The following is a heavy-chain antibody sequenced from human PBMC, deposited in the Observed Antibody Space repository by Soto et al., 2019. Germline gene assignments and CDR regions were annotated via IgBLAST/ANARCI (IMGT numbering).Heavy chain of an antibody. CDR2: ISSSGSTI. D-gene: IGHD3-9*01. CDR1: GFTFSSYE. CDR3: ARAGYYDILTGYFIRGMDV. V-gene: IGHV3-48*03. J-gene: IGHJ6*02. Sequence: PGGSLRLSCAASGFTFSSYEMNRVRQAPGKGLEWVSYISSSGSTIYYADSVKGRFTISRDNAKNSLYLQMNSLRAENTAVYYCARAGYYDILTGYFIRGMDVWGQGTTVTVSS.